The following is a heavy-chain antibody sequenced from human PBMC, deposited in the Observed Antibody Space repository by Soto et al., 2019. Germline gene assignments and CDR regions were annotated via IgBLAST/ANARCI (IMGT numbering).Heavy chain of an antibody. V-gene: IGHV3-30-3*01. J-gene: IGHJ3*02. Sequence: PGGSLRPSCAASGFTFSSYAMHWVLQAPGKGLEGVAVIAYDGSNKYYADSVKGRFTISRDNSKNTLYLQMNSLRAEDTAVYYCARAGQLVLAVDICSQETMVTVSS. CDR1: GFTFSSYA. D-gene: IGHD6-6*01. CDR2: IAYDGSNK. CDR3: ARAGQLVLAVDI.